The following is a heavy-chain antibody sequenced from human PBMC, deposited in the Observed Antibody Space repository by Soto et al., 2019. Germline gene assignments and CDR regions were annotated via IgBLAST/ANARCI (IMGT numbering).Heavy chain of an antibody. CDR2: TYHTGST. D-gene: IGHD3-10*01. CDR3: ATDSAGRGPFDP. CDR1: CGSFGTNY. Sequence: SETLSLTCTISCGSFGTNYWSWIRQAPGKGLEWIGYTYHTGSTKYNPSLKSRATISVDTSKNQFSLTLNSAAAADTAVYYCATDSAGRGPFDPWGQGILVTVSS. V-gene: IGHV4-59*13. J-gene: IGHJ5*02.